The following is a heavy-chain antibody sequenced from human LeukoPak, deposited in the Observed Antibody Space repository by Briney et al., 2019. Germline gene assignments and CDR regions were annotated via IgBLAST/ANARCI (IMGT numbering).Heavy chain of an antibody. V-gene: IGHV3-43*02. D-gene: IGHD1-14*01. J-gene: IGHJ4*02. Sequence: GGSLRLSCAASGFSFDAHAMNWVRQAPGKPLEWVSLISGDGGTTHYADSVKGRFTISRDNSRNSLYLRMKSLRTEDTALYYCAKRSGSPHNFDYWGRGTLVTVSS. CDR1: GFSFDAHA. CDR2: ISGDGGTT. CDR3: AKRSGSPHNFDY.